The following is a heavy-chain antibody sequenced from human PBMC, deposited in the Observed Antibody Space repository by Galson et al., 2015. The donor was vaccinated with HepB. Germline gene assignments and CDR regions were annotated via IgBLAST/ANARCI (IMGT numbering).Heavy chain of an antibody. CDR1: GFTFSSYG. D-gene: IGHD3-3*01. J-gene: IGHJ6*02. CDR2: ISYDGSNK. CDR3: AKDQYGLVIFFGGMDV. Sequence: LRLSCAASGFTFSSYGMHWVRQAPGKGLEWVAVISYDGSNKYYADSVKGRFTISRDNSKNTLYLQMNSLRAEDTAVYYCAKDQYGLVIFFGGMDVWGQGTTVPVSS. V-gene: IGHV3-30*18.